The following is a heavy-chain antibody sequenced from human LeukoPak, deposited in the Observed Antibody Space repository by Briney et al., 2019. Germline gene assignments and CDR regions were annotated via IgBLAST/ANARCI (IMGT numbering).Heavy chain of an antibody. V-gene: IGHV3-9*01. CDR2: ISWNSGSI. J-gene: IGHJ4*02. D-gene: IGHD2-8*01. CDR1: GFTFDDYA. Sequence: SGGSLRLSCAASGFTFDDYAMHWVRQAPGKGLEWVSGISWNSGSIGYADSVKGRFTISRDNSKSTLYLQMNSLRDDDSAAYFCARVYLERLTAGYFDHWGQGTQVTVSP. CDR3: ARVYLERLTAGYFDH.